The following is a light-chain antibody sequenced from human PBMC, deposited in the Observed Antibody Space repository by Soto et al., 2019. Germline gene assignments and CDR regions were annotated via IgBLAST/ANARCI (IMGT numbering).Light chain of an antibody. CDR3: QQYNSYSQT. CDR1: QSISSW. CDR2: KAS. Sequence: EIQMPQTPSTLAASVGERITITCRASQSISSWLAWYQQKPGKAPKLLIYKASSLESGVPSRFSGSGSGTEFTLTISSLQPDDFATYYCQQYNSYSQTFGQGTKVDIK. V-gene: IGKV1-5*03. J-gene: IGKJ1*01.